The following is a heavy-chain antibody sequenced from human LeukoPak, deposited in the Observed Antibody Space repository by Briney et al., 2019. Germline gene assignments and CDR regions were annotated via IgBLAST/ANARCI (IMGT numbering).Heavy chain of an antibody. CDR1: GYTFTGYY. J-gene: IGHJ4*02. CDR3: AREGIRIAAAGTIDY. V-gene: IGHV1-2*02. CDR2: INPNSGGT. Sequence: ASVKVSCKASGYTFTGYYMHWVRQAPGQGLEWMGWINPNSGGTNYAQKFQGRVTMTRDTSISTAYMELRSLRSDDTAMYYCAREGIRIAAAGTIDYWGQGTLVTVSS. D-gene: IGHD6-13*01.